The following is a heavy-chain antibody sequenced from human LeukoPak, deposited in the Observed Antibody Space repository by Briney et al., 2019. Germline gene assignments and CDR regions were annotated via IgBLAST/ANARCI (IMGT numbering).Heavy chain of an antibody. CDR1: GFTFSSYG. D-gene: IGHD2-15*01. J-gene: IGHJ4*02. V-gene: IGHV3-33*06. Sequence: GGSLRLSCAASGFTFSSYGMHWVRQAPGKGLEWVAVVWYDGSNTYYADSVKGRFTISRDNSKNTLYLQMNNLRAEDTALYYCAKGYCRGGSCDSGEDYFDYWGQGTLVTVSS. CDR2: VWYDGSNT. CDR3: AKGYCRGGSCDSGEDYFDY.